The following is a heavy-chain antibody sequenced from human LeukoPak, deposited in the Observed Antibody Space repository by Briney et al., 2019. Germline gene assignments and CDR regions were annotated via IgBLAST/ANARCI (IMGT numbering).Heavy chain of an antibody. CDR1: GFTFSSYA. Sequence: GGSLRLSCAASGFTFSSYAMSWVRQAPGKGLEWVSAISGSGGSTYYADSVKGRFTISRENSKNTLYLQMNSLRVEDTAVYYCAKDSKWEPYAFDIWGQGTTVTVSS. D-gene: IGHD1-26*01. CDR3: AKDSKWEPYAFDI. CDR2: ISGSGGST. J-gene: IGHJ3*02. V-gene: IGHV3-23*01.